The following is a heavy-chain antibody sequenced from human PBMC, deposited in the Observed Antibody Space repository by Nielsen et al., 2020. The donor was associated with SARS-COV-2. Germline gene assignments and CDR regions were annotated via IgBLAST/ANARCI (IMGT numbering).Heavy chain of an antibody. CDR1: GGSISSGGYY. D-gene: IGHD3-22*01. CDR3: AREFDDYYDSSGYRGYYFDY. Sequence: SETLSLTCTVSGGSISSGGYYWSWIRQHPGKGLEWIGYIYYSGSTYYNPSLKSRVTISVDTSKNQFSLKLSSVTAADTAVYYCAREFDDYYDSSGYRGYYFDYWGQGTLVTVSS. V-gene: IGHV4-31*03. J-gene: IGHJ4*02. CDR2: IYYSGST.